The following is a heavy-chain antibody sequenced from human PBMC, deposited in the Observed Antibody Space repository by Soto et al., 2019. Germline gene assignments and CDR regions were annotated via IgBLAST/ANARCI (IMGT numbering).Heavy chain of an antibody. D-gene: IGHD3-22*01. Sequence: GESLKISCKGSGYSFTSYWISWVRQMPGKGLEWMGRIDPSDSYTNYSPSFQGHVTISADKSISTAYLQWSSLKASDTAMYYCARQASAGGVVIPSVVWGQGTTVTVSS. CDR3: ARQASAGGVVIPSVV. J-gene: IGHJ6*02. V-gene: IGHV5-10-1*01. CDR2: IDPSDSYT. CDR1: GYSFTSYW.